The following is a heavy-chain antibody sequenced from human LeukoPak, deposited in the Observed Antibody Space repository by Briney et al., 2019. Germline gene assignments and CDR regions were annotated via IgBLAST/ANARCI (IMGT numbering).Heavy chain of an antibody. J-gene: IGHJ6*03. D-gene: IGHD3-3*01. CDR3: ARMYYDFWSGLVGSQRTNYYYYYMDV. CDR1: GGTFSSYA. CDR2: IIPISGTA. Sequence: SVKVSCKASGGTFSSYAISWVRQAPGQGLEWMGGIIPISGTANYAQKFQGRVTITADESTSTAYMELSSLRSEDTAVYYCARMYYDFWSGLVGSQRTNYYYYYMDVWGKGTTVTVSS. V-gene: IGHV1-69*13.